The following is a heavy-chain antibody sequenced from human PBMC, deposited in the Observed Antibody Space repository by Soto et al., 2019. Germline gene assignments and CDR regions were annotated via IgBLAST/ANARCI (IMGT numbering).Heavy chain of an antibody. D-gene: IGHD3-9*01. J-gene: IGHJ4*02. V-gene: IGHV4-34*01. CDR2: INHSGST. CDR3: ARGGLVSQFDY. Sequence: SETLSLTCAVYGGSFSGYYWSWIRQPPGKGLEWIGEINHSGSTNYNPSLKSRVTISVDTSKNQFSLKLSSVTAADTAVYYCARGGLVSQFDYWGQGTLVTVSS. CDR1: GGSFSGYY.